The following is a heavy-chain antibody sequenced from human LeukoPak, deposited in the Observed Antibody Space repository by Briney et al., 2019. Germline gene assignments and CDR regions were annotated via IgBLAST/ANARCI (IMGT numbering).Heavy chain of an antibody. D-gene: IGHD3-10*01. J-gene: IGHJ4*02. V-gene: IGHV5-51*01. CDR2: IYPGDSDT. CDR1: GYRFSEYW. CDR3: ARRPGVISHIDS. Sequence: GESLKISCKGSGYRFSEYWIGWVRQMPGKGLEWIGNIYPGDSDTRYSQSFQGQVTISADKSISTAYLQWSSLKASDTGTYYCARRPGVISHIDSWGQGTLVTVSS.